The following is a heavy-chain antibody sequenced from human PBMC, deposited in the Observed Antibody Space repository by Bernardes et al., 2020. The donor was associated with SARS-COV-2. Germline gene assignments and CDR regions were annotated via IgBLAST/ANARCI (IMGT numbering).Heavy chain of an antibody. Sequence: SETLSLTCTVSGTRFIADEYSWGWVRQPAGKRLEWIGRMYASGNSNSNPSLKSRVSISVDTSKSQVSLKMTSVTVADTAVYYCVRDNGAFGLWGQGILVTVSS. CDR1: GTRFIADEYS. D-gene: IGHD2-8*01. CDR3: VRDNGAFGL. V-gene: IGHV4-61*02. J-gene: IGHJ4*02. CDR2: MYASGNS.